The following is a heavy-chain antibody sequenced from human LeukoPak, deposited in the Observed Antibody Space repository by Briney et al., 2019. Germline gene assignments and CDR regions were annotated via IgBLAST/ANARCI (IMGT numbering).Heavy chain of an antibody. Sequence: SETLSLTCTVSGGSISSYYWSWIRQPPGRGLEWIGYISYSGSTSFNPSLKSRVTISLDTSTNQVSLKLRSVTAADTAVYYCARAGSYRLTTTLWGQGTLVTVSS. CDR3: ARAGSYRLTTTL. CDR2: ISYSGST. J-gene: IGHJ4*02. CDR1: GGSISSYY. V-gene: IGHV4-59*01. D-gene: IGHD4-17*01.